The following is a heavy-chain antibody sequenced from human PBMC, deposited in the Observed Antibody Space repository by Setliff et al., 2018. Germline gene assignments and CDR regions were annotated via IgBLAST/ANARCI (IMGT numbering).Heavy chain of an antibody. J-gene: IGHJ4*02. D-gene: IGHD2-15*01. CDR3: ARIHLVVAAIDY. Sequence: PSETLSLTCTVSGYSISSGYYWGWIRQPPGKGLEWIGSIYHSGSTYYNPSLKSRVTISVDTSKNQFSLKLSSVTAADTAVYYCARIHLVVAAIDYWGQGTLVTVS. CDR2: IYHSGST. CDR1: GYSISSGYY. V-gene: IGHV4-38-2*02.